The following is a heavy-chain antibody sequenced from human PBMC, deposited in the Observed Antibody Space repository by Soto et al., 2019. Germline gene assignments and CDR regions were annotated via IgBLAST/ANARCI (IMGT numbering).Heavy chain of an antibody. CDR3: ARDLGLELRLYYYYGMDV. J-gene: IGHJ6*02. CDR1: GDSVSSNSAA. D-gene: IGHD1-7*01. V-gene: IGHV6-1*01. CDR2: TYYRSKWYN. Sequence: KQSQTLSLTCAISGDSVSSNSAAWNWIRQSPSRGLEWLGRTYYRSKWYNDYAVSVKSRITINPDTSKNQFSLQLNSVTPEDTAVYYCARDLGLELRLYYYYGMDVWGQGTTVTVSS.